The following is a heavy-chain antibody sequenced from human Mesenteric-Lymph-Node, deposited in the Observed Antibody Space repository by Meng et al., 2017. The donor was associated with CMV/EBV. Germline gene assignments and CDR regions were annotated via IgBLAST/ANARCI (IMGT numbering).Heavy chain of an antibody. Sequence: GSLRLSCAVYGGPFSGYYWSWIRQPPGKGLEWIGEINHSGSTNYNPSLKSRVTISVDTSKNQFSLKLSSVTAADTAVYYCAREEDYDFWSGYRNPFRYWGQGTLVTVSS. CDR3: AREEDYDFWSGYRNPFRY. CDR2: INHSGST. D-gene: IGHD3-3*01. V-gene: IGHV4-34*01. J-gene: IGHJ4*02. CDR1: GGPFSGYY.